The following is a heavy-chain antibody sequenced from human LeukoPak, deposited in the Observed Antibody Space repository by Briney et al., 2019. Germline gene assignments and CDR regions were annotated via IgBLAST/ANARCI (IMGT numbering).Heavy chain of an antibody. CDR3: ATDLAYYYDSSGHY. J-gene: IGHJ4*02. CDR1: GYTLTELS. D-gene: IGHD3-22*01. V-gene: IGHV1-24*01. Sequence: ASVKVSCKVSGYTLTELSMHWVRQAPGKGLEWMGGFDPEDGETIYAQKFQGRVTMTEDTSTDTAYMELSSLRSEDTAVYYCATDLAYYYDSSGHYWGQGTLVTVSS. CDR2: FDPEDGET.